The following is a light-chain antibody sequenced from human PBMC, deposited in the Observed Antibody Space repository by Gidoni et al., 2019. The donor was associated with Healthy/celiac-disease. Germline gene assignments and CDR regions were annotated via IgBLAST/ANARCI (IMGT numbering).Light chain of an antibody. CDR3: QQRSNWPPLYS. V-gene: IGKV3-11*01. Sequence: EIVLTQSPATLSSSPGERATLSCRASQSVSSYLAWYPQKPGQAPRLLIYDASNRATGIPARFSGSGSGTDFTLTISSLEPEDFAVYYCQQRSNWPPLYSFGQETKLEIK. CDR1: QSVSSY. CDR2: DAS. J-gene: IGKJ2*03.